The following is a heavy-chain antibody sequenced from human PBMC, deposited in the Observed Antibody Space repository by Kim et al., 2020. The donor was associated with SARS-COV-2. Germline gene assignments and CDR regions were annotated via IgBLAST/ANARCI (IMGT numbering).Heavy chain of an antibody. Sequence: SETLSLTCTVSSGSISSGNYYWNWIRQPAGKGLEWIGRSYINGNTNYNPSLQGRVTMSLDTSKNHFSLRLTSVTAADTAVYYCARGRYSSTWDAYFYYGLDGGDKGTVATVSA. D-gene: IGHD6-13*01. CDR1: SGSISSGNYY. V-gene: IGHV4-61*02. CDR3: ARGRYSSTWDAYFYYGLDG. CDR2: SYINGNT. J-gene: IGHJ6*04.